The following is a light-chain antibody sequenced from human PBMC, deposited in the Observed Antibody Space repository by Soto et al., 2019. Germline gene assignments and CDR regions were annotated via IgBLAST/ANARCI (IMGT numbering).Light chain of an antibody. J-gene: IGKJ4*02. V-gene: IGKV3-11*01. CDR2: EAL. CDR3: QQRNNWPLT. CDR1: RSISTY. Sequence: ETVLTQSPATLSLSPGEIATLSCRASRSISTYLAWYQQKPGQAPRLLIYEALNRATGIPARFSGSGSGTDFTLTISSLEPEDVAVYYCQQRNNWPLTFGGGTKVEIK.